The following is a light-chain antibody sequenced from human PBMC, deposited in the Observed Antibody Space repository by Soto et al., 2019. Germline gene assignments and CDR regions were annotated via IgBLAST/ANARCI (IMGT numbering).Light chain of an antibody. V-gene: IGKV3-20*01. CDR1: QSVSRSY. J-gene: IGKJ5*01. CDR3: QNFGGTTFT. Sequence: EIVLTQSPGPLSLSPGEGATLSCRASQSVSRSYIAWYQQRTGQTPSILIYGESTRATGIPDRFSGSGSGTHFNLTISRLEPGDFAVYYCQNFGGTTFTFGQWTRLEIK. CDR2: GES.